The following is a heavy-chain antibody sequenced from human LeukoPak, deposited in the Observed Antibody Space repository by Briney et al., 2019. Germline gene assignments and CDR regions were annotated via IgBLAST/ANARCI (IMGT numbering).Heavy chain of an antibody. CDR2: INPSGGST. CDR1: GYTFTSYY. J-gene: IGHJ4*02. D-gene: IGHD1-14*01. CDR3: ASLEGEPAFDY. V-gene: IGHV1-46*01. Sequence: GASVKVSCKASGYTFTSYYMYWVRQAPGQGLEWMGIINPSGGSTSYAQKFQGRVTMTRDTSTSTVYMELSSLRSEDTAVYYCASLEGEPAFDYWGQGTLVTVSS.